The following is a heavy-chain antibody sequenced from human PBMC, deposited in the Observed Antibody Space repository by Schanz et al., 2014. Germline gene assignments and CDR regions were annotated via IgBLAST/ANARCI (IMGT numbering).Heavy chain of an antibody. CDR1: GFTFSRCG. CDR2: IWFDGSNK. V-gene: IGHV3-33*02. J-gene: IGHJ4*02. D-gene: IGHD1-7*01. CDR3: VKDLGTATRESWCFSY. Sequence: QVQLVESGGGVVQPGRSLRLSCAASGFTFSRCGMHWVRQTPAKGLEWVAIIWFDGSNKYYADSVKGRFTISRDNSRNTLFLQMNSLRAEDTAVYYCVKDLGTATRESWCFSYWGQGTLVTVSS.